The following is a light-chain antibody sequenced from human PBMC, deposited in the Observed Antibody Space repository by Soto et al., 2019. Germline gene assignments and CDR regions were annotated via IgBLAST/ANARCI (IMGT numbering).Light chain of an antibody. CDR1: SANIGNNF. V-gene: IGLV1-47*02. CDR3: VAWDDSLSGLV. CDR2: SNN. Sequence: QSVLTQPPSASGTPAPRVTMSCSGVSANIGNNFVCWYQQLPGTAPKLLIYSNNQRPSGVPDRFSGSKSGTSASLAISGLRSEDEADYYCVAWDDSLSGLVFGTGTKVTVL. J-gene: IGLJ1*01.